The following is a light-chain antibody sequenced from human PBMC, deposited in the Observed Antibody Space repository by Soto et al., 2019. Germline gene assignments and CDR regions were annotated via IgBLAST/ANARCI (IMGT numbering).Light chain of an antibody. Sequence: EIVLTQSPGSLSLSPGQRATLSCRASQSVDTTFFAWYQKKPGQAPRLLIYGASKRATGIRDRFSGSGSGTDFTLIISRLEPEDFAVYYCQQYMSCVNFGQGTKVEIK. J-gene: IGKJ1*01. CDR2: GAS. CDR1: QSVDTTF. CDR3: QQYMSCVN. V-gene: IGKV3-20*01.